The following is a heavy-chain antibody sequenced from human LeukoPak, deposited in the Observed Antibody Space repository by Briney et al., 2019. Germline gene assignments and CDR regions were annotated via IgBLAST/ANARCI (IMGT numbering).Heavy chain of an antibody. CDR3: ARMYSSSMSALDV. CDR2: ISYDGSNK. J-gene: IGHJ6*02. D-gene: IGHD6-6*01. V-gene: IGHV3-30-3*01. CDR1: GFTFSSYA. Sequence: PGGSLRLSCAASGFTFSSYAMHWVRQAPGKGLKWVAVISYDGSNKYYADSVKGRFTISRDNSKNTLYLQMNSLRAEDTAVYYCARMYSSSMSALDVWGQGTTVTVSS.